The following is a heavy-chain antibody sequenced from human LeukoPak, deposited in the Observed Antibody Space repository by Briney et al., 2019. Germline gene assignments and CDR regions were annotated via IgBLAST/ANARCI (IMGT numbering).Heavy chain of an antibody. CDR3: VKDRWVRRISLAGQDY. CDR2: ISYDGSDK. CDR1: GFTFSSYG. J-gene: IGHJ4*02. V-gene: IGHV3-30*18. D-gene: IGHD6-19*01. Sequence: PGRSLRLSCATSGFTFSSYGMHWVCQAPGKGLEWVAVISYDGSDKYHADSVKGRFTISRDNSKNTLYLQINSLRAEDTAAYYCVKDRWVRRISLAGQDYWGQGTLVTVSS.